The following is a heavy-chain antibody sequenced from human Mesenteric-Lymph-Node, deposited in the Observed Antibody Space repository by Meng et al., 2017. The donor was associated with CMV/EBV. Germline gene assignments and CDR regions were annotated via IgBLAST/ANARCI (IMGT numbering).Heavy chain of an antibody. CDR3: AKVPRAATWGYYDSSGSLYYFDY. J-gene: IGHJ4*02. V-gene: IGHV3-30*02. D-gene: IGHD3-22*01. Sequence: GESLKISCAAPGFTFSSYGMHWVRQAPGKGLEWVAFIRYDGSNKYYADSVKGRFTISRDNSKNTLYLQMNSLRAEDTAVYYCAKVPRAATWGYYDSSGSLYYFDYWGQGTLVTVSS. CDR2: IRYDGSNK. CDR1: GFTFSSYG.